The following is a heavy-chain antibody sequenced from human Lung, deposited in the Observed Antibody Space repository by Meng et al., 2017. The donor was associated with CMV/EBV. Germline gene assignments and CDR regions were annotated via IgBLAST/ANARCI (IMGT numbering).Heavy chain of an antibody. V-gene: IGHV4-31*03. Sequence: LXCTVSGGSISSGGYYWSWIRQHPGKGLEWIGYIYYSGSTYYNPSLKSRVTISVDTSKNQFSLKLSTVTAADMAVYYYARPGAAAETEGFDLWGRGTLVTVSS. CDR2: IYYSGST. CDR1: GGSISSGGYY. D-gene: IGHD6-13*01. CDR3: ARPGAAAETEGFDL. J-gene: IGHJ2*01.